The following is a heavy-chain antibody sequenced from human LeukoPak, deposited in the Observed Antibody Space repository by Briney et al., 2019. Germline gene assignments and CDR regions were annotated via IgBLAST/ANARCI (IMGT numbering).Heavy chain of an antibody. CDR3: GRLAHNAWYAIDY. Sequence: GGSLRLSCAVSGFTFSGFWMSWSRQAPGQGLEWVASINSDGSEGYYADVVKGRFTISRDNAKNSLYLQINSLRAEDTAVYYCGRLAHNAWYAIDYWGQGTLVTVSS. D-gene: IGHD6-13*01. J-gene: IGHJ4*02. V-gene: IGHV3-7*01. CDR1: GFTFSGFW. CDR2: INSDGSEG.